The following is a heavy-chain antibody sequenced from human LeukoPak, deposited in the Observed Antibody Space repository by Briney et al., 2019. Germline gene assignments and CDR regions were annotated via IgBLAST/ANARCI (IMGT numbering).Heavy chain of an antibody. J-gene: IGHJ3*02. D-gene: IGHD3-22*01. CDR2: IYYSGST. CDR1: GGSISSGGYY. CDR3: ATHYDSSGKAAFDI. Sequence: PSETLPLTCTVSGGSISSGGYYWSWIRQHPGKGLEWIGYIYYSGSTYYNPSLKSRVTISVDTSKNQFSLKLSSVTAADTAVYYCATHYDSSGKAAFDIWGQGTMVTVSS. V-gene: IGHV4-31*03.